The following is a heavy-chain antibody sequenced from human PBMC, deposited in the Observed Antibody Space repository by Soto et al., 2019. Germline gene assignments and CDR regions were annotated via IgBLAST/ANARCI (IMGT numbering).Heavy chain of an antibody. CDR3: VRAAWFYHGMDV. J-gene: IGHJ6*02. V-gene: IGHV3-33*01. CDR1: GFIFNTYG. D-gene: IGHD3-22*01. Sequence: QVQLVESGGGVVQPGRSLRLSCTTSGFIFNTYGMHWVRQAPGKGLEWVAVIWPDGSNRYYADSVSGQFTISRDNSKDTLFLQMNSLSAEDTAVYYCVRAAWFYHGMDVWGQGTTVTVSS. CDR2: IWPDGSNR.